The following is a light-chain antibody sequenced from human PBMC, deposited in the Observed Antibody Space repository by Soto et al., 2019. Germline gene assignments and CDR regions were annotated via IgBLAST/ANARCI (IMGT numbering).Light chain of an antibody. V-gene: IGKV1-5*01. J-gene: IGKJ1*01. CDR1: QSISSW. CDR3: QQYNSYPWT. Sequence: DVQMTPSPSTLAASVSDIVTITCRASQSISSWLAWYQQKTGKAPKLLIYDASSLESGVPSRFSGSGSGTEFTLTISRLQPDDFATYYCQQYNSYPWTFGQGTKVDI. CDR2: DAS.